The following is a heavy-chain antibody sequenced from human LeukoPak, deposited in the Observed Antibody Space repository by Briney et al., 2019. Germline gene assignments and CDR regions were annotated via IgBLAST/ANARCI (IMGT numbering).Heavy chain of an antibody. V-gene: IGHV4-39*07. CDR2: ISNSGST. CDR3: ATTTIRLGY. J-gene: IGHJ4*02. D-gene: IGHD1-26*01. Sequence: SETLSLTCTVSGGSISTSSYYWGWIRQPPGKGLEWIGSISNSGSTYYNPSLKSRVTISVDTSNNQFSLKLSSVTAADTAVYYCATTTIRLGYWGQGTLVTVSS. CDR1: GGSISTSSYY.